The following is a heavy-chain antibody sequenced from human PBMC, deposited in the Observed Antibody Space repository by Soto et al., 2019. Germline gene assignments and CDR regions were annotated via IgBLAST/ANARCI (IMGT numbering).Heavy chain of an antibody. CDR2: IYWDDDK. CDR3: AHRRPYYGFWSGSPYGMDV. Sequence: QITLKESGPTLVKPTQTLTLTCTFSGFSLSTSGGVVGCLLQPPGGALGCFPPIYWDDDKRYGPSLKSRLTITKDTSKNQVVLIMTNMDPVDTATYYCAHRRPYYGFWSGSPYGMDVWGQGTTVTVSS. CDR1: GFSLSTSGGV. J-gene: IGHJ6*02. D-gene: IGHD3-3*01. V-gene: IGHV2-5*05.